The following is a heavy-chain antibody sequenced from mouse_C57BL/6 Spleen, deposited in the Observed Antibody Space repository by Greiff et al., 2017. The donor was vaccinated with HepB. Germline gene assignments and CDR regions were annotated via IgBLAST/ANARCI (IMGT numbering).Heavy chain of an antibody. CDR2: ISSGSSTI. J-gene: IGHJ1*03. CDR1: GFTFSDYG. CDR3: ATTVVVTRYFDV. V-gene: IGHV5-17*01. D-gene: IGHD1-1*01. Sequence: EVQLQESGGGLVKPGGSLKLSCAASGFTFSDYGMHWVRQAPEKGLEWVAYISSGSSTIYYADTVKGRFTISRDNAKNTLFLQMTSLRSEDTAMYYCATTVVVTRYFDVWGTGTTVTVSS.